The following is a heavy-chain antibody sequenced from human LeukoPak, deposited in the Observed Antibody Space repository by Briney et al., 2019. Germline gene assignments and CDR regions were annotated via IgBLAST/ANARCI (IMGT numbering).Heavy chain of an antibody. V-gene: IGHV3-74*01. CDR1: GFTFSSYW. J-gene: IGHJ4*02. D-gene: IGHD5-12*01. CDR3: VRTGGYDLEPFDY. CDR2: INSDGSST. Sequence: PGGSLRLSCAASGFTFSSYWMHWVRQAPGKGLVWVSRINSDGSSTSYADSVKGRFTISRDNAKNTLYLQMNSLRAEDTAVYYCVRTGGYDLEPFDYWGQGTLVTVSS.